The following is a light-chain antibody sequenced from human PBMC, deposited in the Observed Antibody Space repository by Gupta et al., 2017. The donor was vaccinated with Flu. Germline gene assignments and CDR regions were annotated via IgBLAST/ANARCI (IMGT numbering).Light chain of an antibody. CDR2: GAS. V-gene: IGKV3-20*01. Sequence: ENVLTQSPGTLSLSSGEAVTLSCRASQSLSHNYLAWYQKKPGQPPRLLIYGASNRATGIPDRFSGSGSGTDFTLTISRLEPEDFAVYYCQQFGSSPYTFGQGSKLEIK. CDR1: QSLSHNY. CDR3: QQFGSSPYT. J-gene: IGKJ2*01.